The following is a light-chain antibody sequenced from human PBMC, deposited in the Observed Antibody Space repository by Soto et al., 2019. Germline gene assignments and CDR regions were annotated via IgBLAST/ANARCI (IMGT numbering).Light chain of an antibody. J-gene: IGKJ4*01. V-gene: IGKV1-39*01. CDR1: QTISNY. CDR3: QQSYSTILT. Sequence: DIQMTQSPSSLSASLGDRVTITCRASQTISNYLNWYQQKPGKAPKILIYASSTLQSGVPSRFSGSGSGTDFTLTISSLQPEDFGTYYCQQSYSTILTFGGGTKVEIK. CDR2: ASS.